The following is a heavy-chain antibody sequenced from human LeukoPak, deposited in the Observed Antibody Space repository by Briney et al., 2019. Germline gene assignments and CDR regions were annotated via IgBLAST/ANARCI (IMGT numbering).Heavy chain of an antibody. V-gene: IGHV5-51*01. CDR1: GCRFTTHS. J-gene: IGHJ4*02. D-gene: IGHD6-19*01. CDR2: IQPSDSDT. CDR3: ARRYPRSGWHYFDN. Sequence: GASPKTSFNCSGCRFTTHSIALVREMPGKGLEWMGVIQPSDSDTRYSPSFQGQVTISADKSISTAYLQWSILKASDTAIYYCARRYPRSGWHYFDNWGQGTLVTVSS.